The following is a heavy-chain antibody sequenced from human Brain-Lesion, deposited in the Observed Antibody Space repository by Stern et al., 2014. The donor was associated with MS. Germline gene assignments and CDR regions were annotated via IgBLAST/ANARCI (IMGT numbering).Heavy chain of an antibody. CDR2: FDPEDGET. CDR1: GYTPTELS. CDR3: ATDRDDFRSGYSAPTKGYGLDV. D-gene: IGHD3-3*01. Sequence: VQLVESGAEVKKPGASGKVPCRVSGYTPTELSMPWGRKALGKGLGGMGGFDPEDGETIYAQKFQGRVTMTEDTSTDTAYMELSSLRSEDTAVYYCATDRDDFRSGYSAPTKGYGLDVWGQGTTVTVTS. V-gene: IGHV1-24*01. J-gene: IGHJ6*02.